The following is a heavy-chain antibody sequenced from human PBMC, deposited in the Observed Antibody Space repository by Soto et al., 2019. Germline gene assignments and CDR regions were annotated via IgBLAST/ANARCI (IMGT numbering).Heavy chain of an antibody. Sequence: QVQLVQSGAEVKKPGASVKVSCKASGYTFTSYGITWVRQAPGQGLEWMEWISAYNGNTNYAQKLQGRVTMTTYTSTRTAYMELRSLRSDDTAVYYCARTDSRPQDFDYWGQGTLVTVSS. CDR1: GYTFTSYG. V-gene: IGHV1-18*01. CDR2: ISAYNGNT. CDR3: ARTDSRPQDFDY. J-gene: IGHJ4*02. D-gene: IGHD6-13*01.